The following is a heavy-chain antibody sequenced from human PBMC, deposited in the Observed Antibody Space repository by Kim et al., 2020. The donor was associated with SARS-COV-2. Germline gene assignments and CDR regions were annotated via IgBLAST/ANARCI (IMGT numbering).Heavy chain of an antibody. D-gene: IGHD5-18*01. J-gene: IGHJ4*02. V-gene: IGHV4-59*08. Sequence: PSLKGRVTMSIEASKNQFSLKLTSVTAADAAIYYCARLRAYSNGWYYFDYWGQGTLVTVSS. CDR3: ARLRAYSNGWYYFDY.